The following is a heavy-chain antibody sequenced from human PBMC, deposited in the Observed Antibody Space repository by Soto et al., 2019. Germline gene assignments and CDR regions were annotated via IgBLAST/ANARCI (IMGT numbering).Heavy chain of an antibody. CDR2: IYTSGST. CDR3: ARDSPYYYDSSGYPLFDY. D-gene: IGHD3-22*01. CDR1: GGSISSHY. J-gene: IGHJ4*02. V-gene: IGHV4-4*07. Sequence: SETLSLTCTVSGGSISSHYWSWIRQPAGKGLEWIGRIYTSGSTNYNPSLKSRVTMSVDTSKNQFSLKLSSVTAADTAVYYCARDSPYYYDSSGYPLFDYWGQGTLVTVSS.